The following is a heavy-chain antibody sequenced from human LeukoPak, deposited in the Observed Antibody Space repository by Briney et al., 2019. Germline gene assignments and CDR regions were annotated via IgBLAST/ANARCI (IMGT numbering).Heavy chain of an antibody. CDR2: IYHSGIT. Sequence: SETLSLTCAVSGYSISSGYYWGWIRQPPGKGLEWIGSIYHSGITYYNPSLKSRVTISVDTSKNQFSLKLSSVTAADTAVYYCARQTYGSGSYYYYYMDVWGKGTTVTVSS. D-gene: IGHD3-10*01. J-gene: IGHJ6*03. V-gene: IGHV4-38-2*01. CDR1: GYSISSGYY. CDR3: ARQTYGSGSYYYYYMDV.